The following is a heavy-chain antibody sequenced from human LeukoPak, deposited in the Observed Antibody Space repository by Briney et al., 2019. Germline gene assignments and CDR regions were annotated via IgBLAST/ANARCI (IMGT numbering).Heavy chain of an antibody. CDR3: ARHDYGDPGSLDY. Sequence: SQTLSLTCAISGDSVSSNSATWNWIRQSPSRGLEWLGRTYYRSKWYKYYAVSVKGRITINPDTSKNQFSLQLNSVTPEDTAVYYCARHDYGDPGSLDYWGQGTLVTVSS. J-gene: IGHJ4*02. CDR2: TYYRSKWYK. CDR1: GDSVSSNSAT. V-gene: IGHV6-1*01. D-gene: IGHD4-17*01.